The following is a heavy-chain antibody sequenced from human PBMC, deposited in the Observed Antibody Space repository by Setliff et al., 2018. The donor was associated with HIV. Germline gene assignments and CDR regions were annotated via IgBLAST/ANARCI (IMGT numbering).Heavy chain of an antibody. V-gene: IGHV1-69*04. CDR3: VRAYDQDFQH. D-gene: IGHD3-22*01. CDR1: GGTFSSYA. J-gene: IGHJ1*01. CDR2: IIPILGIA. Sequence: GASVKVSCKASGGTFSSYAISWVRQAPGQGLEWMGRIIPILGIANYAQKFQGRVTITADKSTSTVYMELRSLRSEDSAVYYCVRAYDQDFQHWGQGTVVTVSS.